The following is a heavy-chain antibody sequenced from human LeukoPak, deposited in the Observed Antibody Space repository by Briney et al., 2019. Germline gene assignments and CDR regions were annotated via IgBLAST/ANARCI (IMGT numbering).Heavy chain of an antibody. Sequence: GASVKVSCKASGYTFTSYYMHWVRQAPGQGLEWMGIINPSGGSTSYAQKFQGRVTMTRDKSTSTVYMELGSLRSDDTAVYYCARVEYSYGWYWFDPWGQGTLVTVSS. V-gene: IGHV1-46*01. J-gene: IGHJ5*02. CDR3: ARVEYSYGWYWFDP. CDR1: GYTFTSYY. D-gene: IGHD5-18*01. CDR2: INPSGGST.